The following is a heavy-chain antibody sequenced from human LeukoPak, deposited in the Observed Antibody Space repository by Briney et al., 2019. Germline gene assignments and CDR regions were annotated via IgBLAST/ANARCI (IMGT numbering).Heavy chain of an antibody. Sequence: ASVKVSCKASGYTFTSYGISWVRQAPGQELEWMGWISAYNGNTNYAQKLQGRVTMTTDTSTSTAYMELRSLRSDDTAVYYCAGDTVRGTNWFDPWGQGTLVTVSS. CDR1: GYTFTSYG. D-gene: IGHD4-11*01. J-gene: IGHJ5*02. CDR2: ISAYNGNT. V-gene: IGHV1-18*01. CDR3: AGDTVRGTNWFDP.